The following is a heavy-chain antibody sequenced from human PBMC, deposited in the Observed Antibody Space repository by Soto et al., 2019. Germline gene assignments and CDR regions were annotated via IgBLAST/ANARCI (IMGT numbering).Heavy chain of an antibody. V-gene: IGHV1-2*02. CDR1: GYTFTFYY. Sequence: ASVXVSFTSSGYTFTFYYMHFFLQAPGQGLEWMGWINPNSGGTNYEQKFQGRVTMTRDTSISTAYMELSRLRSDDTAVYYCASSSNSTVNGMEVWGQGTTV. D-gene: IGHD2-2*01. CDR2: INPNSGGT. CDR3: ASSSNSTVNGMEV. J-gene: IGHJ6*01.